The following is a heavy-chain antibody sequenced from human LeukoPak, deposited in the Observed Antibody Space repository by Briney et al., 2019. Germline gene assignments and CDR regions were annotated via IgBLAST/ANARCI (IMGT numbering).Heavy chain of an antibody. J-gene: IGHJ4*02. CDR2: TYYRSKWYN. V-gene: IGHV6-1*01. Sequence: SQTLSLTCAISGDSVSSNSAAWHWIRQSPSRGLEWLGRTYYRSKWYNEFAVSVQSRITIDPDTSKNQFSLHLNYVTPEDTAVYYCARVGYDFPFDYWGQGTLVTVSS. CDR3: ARVGYDFPFDY. D-gene: IGHD3-3*01. CDR1: GDSVSSNSAA.